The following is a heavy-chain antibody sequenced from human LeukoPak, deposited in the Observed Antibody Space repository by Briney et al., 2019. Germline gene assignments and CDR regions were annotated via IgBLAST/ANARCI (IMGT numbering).Heavy chain of an antibody. D-gene: IGHD6-13*01. CDR1: GFTFSSYG. V-gene: IGHV3-21*01. Sequence: GGSLRLSCAASGFTFSSYGMNWVRQAPGKGLEWVSSISSSSSYIYQADSVRGRFTISRDNTKNSLYLQMNSLRAEDTAVYYCARVEEAASFNPWGQGTLVTVSS. J-gene: IGHJ5*02. CDR3: ARVEEAASFNP. CDR2: ISSSSSYI.